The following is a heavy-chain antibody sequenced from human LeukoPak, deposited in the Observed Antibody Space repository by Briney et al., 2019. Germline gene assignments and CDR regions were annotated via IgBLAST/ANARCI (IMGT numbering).Heavy chain of an antibody. J-gene: IGHJ4*02. CDR1: GYTFSSYW. Sequence: GESLKISCKGSGYTFSSYWIAWVRQMPGKGLEWMGIIFPDDSDTRYSPSFQGQVTISAGKSTSTAYLQWSSLEASDTAMFYCARLPYYDNPSPLQGAFDYWGQGTLVTVSS. CDR3: ARLPYYDNPSPLQGAFDY. V-gene: IGHV5-51*01. CDR2: IFPDDSDT. D-gene: IGHD3-16*01.